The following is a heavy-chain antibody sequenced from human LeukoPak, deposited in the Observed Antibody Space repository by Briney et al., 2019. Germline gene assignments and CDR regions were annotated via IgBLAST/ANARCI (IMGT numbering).Heavy chain of an antibody. D-gene: IGHD4-23*01. CDR1: SRPLRGYY. V-gene: IGHV4-34*01. CDR2: FNHSGRT. CDR3: ARELATVAGGGYFDL. J-gene: IGHJ2*01. Sequence: KCSDPLSLLCTVYSRPLRGYYWRWIPQSPGEGLVWSGEFNHSGRTNYNPALKRRVTISVDTSKNQFSLKLSSVTAANTAVYCCARELATVAGGGYFDLWGRGTLVTVSS.